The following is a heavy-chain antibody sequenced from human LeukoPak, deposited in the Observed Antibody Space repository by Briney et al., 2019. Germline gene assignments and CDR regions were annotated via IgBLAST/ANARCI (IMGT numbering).Heavy chain of an antibody. D-gene: IGHD6-13*01. Sequence: PSETLSLTCTVSGGSISSYYWSWIRQPAGKGLEWIGYIYYSGSTYYNPSLKSRVTISVDTSKNQFSLKLSSVTAADTAVYYCARDRAAAGYFDYWGQGTLVTVSS. CDR3: ARDRAAAGYFDY. CDR1: GGSISSYY. CDR2: IYYSGST. J-gene: IGHJ4*02. V-gene: IGHV4-59*06.